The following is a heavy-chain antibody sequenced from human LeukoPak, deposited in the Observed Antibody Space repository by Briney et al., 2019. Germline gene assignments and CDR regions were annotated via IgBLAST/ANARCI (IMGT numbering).Heavy chain of an antibody. CDR1: GFIYSHYW. Sequence: GGSLRLSCAASGFIYSHYWMSWVRQAPGKGLEWVANIYQQGTESFYVDSVKGRFAISRDNAKNSLYLQINSLRAEDTAVYYCAIHYYGSGSHYAALDHWGQGTLVTVHS. D-gene: IGHD3-10*01. J-gene: IGHJ4*02. CDR2: IYQQGTES. CDR3: AIHYYGSGSHYAALDH. V-gene: IGHV3-7*01.